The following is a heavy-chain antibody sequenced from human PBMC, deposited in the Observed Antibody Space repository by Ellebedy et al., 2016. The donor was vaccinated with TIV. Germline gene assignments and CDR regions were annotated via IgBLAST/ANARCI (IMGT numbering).Heavy chain of an antibody. CDR3: ARGGYSYYYYGMDV. J-gene: IGHJ6*02. Sequence: GSLRLXXAVYGGSFSGYYWSWIRQPPGKGLEWIGEINHSGSTNYNPSLKSRVTISVDTSKNQFSLKLSSVTAADTAVYYCARGGYSYYYYGMDVWGQGTTVTVSS. CDR2: INHSGST. D-gene: IGHD3-22*01. V-gene: IGHV4-34*01. CDR1: GGSFSGYY.